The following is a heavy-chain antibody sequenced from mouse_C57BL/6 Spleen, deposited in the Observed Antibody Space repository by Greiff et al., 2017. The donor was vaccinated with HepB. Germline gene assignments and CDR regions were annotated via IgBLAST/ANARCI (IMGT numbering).Heavy chain of an antibody. V-gene: IGHV5-17*01. D-gene: IGHD1-1*01. CDR2: ISSGSSTI. J-gene: IGHJ2*01. CDR1: GFTFSDYG. Sequence: EVQLQESGGGLVKPGGSLKLSCAASGFTFSDYGMHWVRQAPEKGLEWVAYISSGSSTIYYADTVKGRFTISRDNAKNTLFLQMTSLRSEDTAMYYCARSDYYGSSLGYWGQGTTLTVSS. CDR3: ARSDYYGSSLGY.